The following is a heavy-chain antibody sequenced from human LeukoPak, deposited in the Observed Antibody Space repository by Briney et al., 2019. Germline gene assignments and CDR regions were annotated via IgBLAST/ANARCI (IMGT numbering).Heavy chain of an antibody. CDR2: ISSGSRSI. D-gene: IGHD4-17*01. J-gene: IGHJ4*02. CDR3: ARDNYDYGDYYFDY. V-gene: IGHV3-21*01. Sequence: GGSLRLSCGVSGFTFGSYXXXXXXQAPGKGLEXVXFISSGSRSIYYADSVKGRFTISRDNAKNSLYLQMNSLRTEDTAVYYCARDNYDYGDYYFDYWGQGTLVTVSS. CDR1: GFTFGSYX.